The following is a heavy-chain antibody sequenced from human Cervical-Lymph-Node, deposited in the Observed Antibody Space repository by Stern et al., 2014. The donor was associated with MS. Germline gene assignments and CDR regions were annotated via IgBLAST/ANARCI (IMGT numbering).Heavy chain of an antibody. J-gene: IGHJ4*02. CDR3: ARASDGY. D-gene: IGHD5-24*01. CDR1: GYAFTHYD. V-gene: IGHV1-8*01. Sequence: QLVQSGAEVKKPGASVKVSCKASGYAFTHYDISWVRQASGQGLEWMGRMNPNNGNTDYAQKFQGRVTMTRNTSISTAYMDLSSLRSDDTAVYYCARASDGYWGQGTLVTVSS. CDR2: MNPNNGNT.